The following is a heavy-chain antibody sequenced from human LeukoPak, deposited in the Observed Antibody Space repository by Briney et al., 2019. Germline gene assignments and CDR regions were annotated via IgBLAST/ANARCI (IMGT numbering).Heavy chain of an antibody. V-gene: IGHV5-51*01. CDR3: ARRGRSSNYLHY. CDR1: GYSFTTYW. Sequence: LGESLKISCKGSGYSFTTYWIGWVRQMPGKGLEWMGIIYPGDSDAIYSPSFQGQVTMSADKSISTAYLQWSSLKASDTATYYCARRGRSSNYLHYWGQGTLVTVSS. D-gene: IGHD6-6*01. J-gene: IGHJ4*02. CDR2: IYPGDSDA.